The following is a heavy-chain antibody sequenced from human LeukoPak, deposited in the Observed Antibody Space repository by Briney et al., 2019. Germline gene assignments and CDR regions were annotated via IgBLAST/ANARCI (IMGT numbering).Heavy chain of an antibody. CDR1: GFTFSSYS. CDR3: ASWGVVYYYEYDFDF. Sequence: GGSLRLSCAASGFTFSSYSMSWVRQAPGKGLEWVSSISSSSSNIYYADSVKGRFTISRDNAKNSLYLQMNSLRAEDTAVYYCASWGVVYYYEYDFDFWGQGTLVTVSS. V-gene: IGHV3-21*01. J-gene: IGHJ4*02. D-gene: IGHD3-22*01. CDR2: ISSSSSNI.